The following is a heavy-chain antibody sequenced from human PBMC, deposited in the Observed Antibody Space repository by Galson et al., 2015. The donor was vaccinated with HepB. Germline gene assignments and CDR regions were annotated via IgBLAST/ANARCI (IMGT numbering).Heavy chain of an antibody. CDR2: IHYSGST. J-gene: IGHJ4*02. V-gene: IGHV4-39*01. Sequence: ETLSLTCTVSGASITSSNYYWGWVRQPPGKGLEWIGSIHYSGSTYYNPSLRSRVTISVDTSKNQFSLKLNSVTAADTAVYYCARHQTRRRDCVSTSCWWGWGIDYWGQGTLVTVSS. CDR1: GASITSSNYY. D-gene: IGHD2-2*01. CDR3: ARHQTRRRDCVSTSCWWGWGIDY.